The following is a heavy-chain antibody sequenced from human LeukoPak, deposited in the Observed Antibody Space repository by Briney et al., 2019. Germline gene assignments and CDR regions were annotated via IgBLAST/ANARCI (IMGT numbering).Heavy chain of an antibody. CDR1: GFTFSSYA. CDR2: ISGSGGST. CDR3: ARDEDYYDSSGYVDY. J-gene: IGHJ4*02. Sequence: GGSLRLSCAASGFTFSSYAMSWVRQAPGKGLEWVSAISGSGGSTYYADSVKGRFTISRDNSKNTLYLQMNSLRAEDTAVYYCARDEDYYDSSGYVDYWGQGTLVTVSS. D-gene: IGHD3-22*01. V-gene: IGHV3-23*01.